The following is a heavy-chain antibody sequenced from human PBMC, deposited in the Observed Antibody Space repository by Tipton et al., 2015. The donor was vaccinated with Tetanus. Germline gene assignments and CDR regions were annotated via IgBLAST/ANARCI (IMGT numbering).Heavy chain of an antibody. V-gene: IGHV3-53*01. CDR1: GFTVGSNY. D-gene: IGHD1-26*01. Sequence: SLRLSCAASGFTVGSNYMGWVRQAPGKGLEWASFIYAGGSTYYADSVQGRFTISRGTSRNTLYLQMNSLRIDDTAVYYCVRTFTGSYNNWGHGTLVTVSS. CDR3: VRTFTGSYNN. J-gene: IGHJ4*01. CDR2: IYAGGST.